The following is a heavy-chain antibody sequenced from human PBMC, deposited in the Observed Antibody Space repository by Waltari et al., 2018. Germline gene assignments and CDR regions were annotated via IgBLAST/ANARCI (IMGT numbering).Heavy chain of an antibody. CDR2: ISWNSGSI. J-gene: IGHJ2*01. CDR1: GFTFDDYA. CDR3: AKGLAYCGGDCYPNNWYFYR. V-gene: IGHV3-9*01. D-gene: IGHD2-21*02. Sequence: EVQLVESGGGLVQPGRSLRLSCAASGFTFDDYAMHWVRQAPGKGLGWVSGISWNSGSIGYADSVKGRFTISRDNAKNSLYLQMNSLRAEDTALYYCAKGLAYCGGDCYPNNWYFYRWGRGTLVTVSS.